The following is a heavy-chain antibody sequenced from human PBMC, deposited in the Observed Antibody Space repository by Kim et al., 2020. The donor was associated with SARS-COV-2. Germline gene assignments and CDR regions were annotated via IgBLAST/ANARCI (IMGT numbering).Heavy chain of an antibody. D-gene: IGHD2-2*01. CDR3: ASRGGMPAYYYYYGMDV. Sequence: SETLSLTCTVSGGSISSSSYYWGWIRQPPGKGLEWIGSIYYSGSTYYNPSLKSRVTISVDTSKNQFSLKLSSVTAADTAVYYCASRGGMPAYYYYYGMDVWGQGTTVTVSS. J-gene: IGHJ6*02. CDR1: GGSISSSSYY. V-gene: IGHV4-39*01. CDR2: IYYSGST.